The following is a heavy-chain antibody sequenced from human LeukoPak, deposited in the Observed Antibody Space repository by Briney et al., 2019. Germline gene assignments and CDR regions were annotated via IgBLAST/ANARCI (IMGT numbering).Heavy chain of an antibody. Sequence: AESLKISRKGSGYSFSSYWIGWVRQMPGKGLEWMGIIYPGDSDTRYSPSLQGQVTISADKSISTAYLQWSSLKASDTAMYYCARNYVDYRDAFDIWGQGTMVTVSS. CDR1: GYSFSSYW. CDR3: ARNYVDYRDAFDI. J-gene: IGHJ3*02. V-gene: IGHV5-51*01. CDR2: IYPGDSDT. D-gene: IGHD4-17*01.